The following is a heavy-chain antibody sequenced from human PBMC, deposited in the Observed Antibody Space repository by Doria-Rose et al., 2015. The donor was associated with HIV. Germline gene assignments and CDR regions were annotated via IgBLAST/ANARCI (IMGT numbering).Heavy chain of an antibody. V-gene: IGHV2-26*01. Sequence: QVTLKESSPVLVKPTETLTLTCTVSGVSLSSPGMGVSWIRQPPGKALEWLANMFSDDERSYKTSLKSRLTISRGTSKSQVVLTMTDMDPVDTATYYCARIKSSRWYHKYYFDFWGQGTLVIVSA. J-gene: IGHJ4*02. CDR3: ARIKSSRWYHKYYFDF. D-gene: IGHD6-13*01. CDR1: GVSLSSPGMG. CDR2: MFSDDER.